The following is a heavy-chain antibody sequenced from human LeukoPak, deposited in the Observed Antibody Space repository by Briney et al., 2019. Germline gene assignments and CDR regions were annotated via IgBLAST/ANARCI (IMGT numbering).Heavy chain of an antibody. V-gene: IGHV4-34*01. CDR2: INHSGST. CDR1: GGSFSGYY. D-gene: IGHD5-18*01. CDR3: ASPGYSYDWFDP. Sequence: PSETLSLTCAVYGGSFSGYYWSWIRQPPGKGLEWIGEINHSGSTNYNPSLKSRVTISVDTSKNQFSLKLSSVTAADTAVYYCASPGYSYDWFDPWGQGTLVTVSS. J-gene: IGHJ5*02.